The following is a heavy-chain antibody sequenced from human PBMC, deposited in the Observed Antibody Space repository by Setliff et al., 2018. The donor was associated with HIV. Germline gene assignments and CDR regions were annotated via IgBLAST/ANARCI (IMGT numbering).Heavy chain of an antibody. J-gene: IGHJ4*02. Sequence: GGSLRLSCAASGFTFNNFGMHWVRQAPGLGLEWVAFIWSDGSKIFYADSVKGRFTISRDNSKNTLYLQMNSLRAEDTAVYYCAREGYYGSGSLDYWGQGTLVTVSS. D-gene: IGHD3-10*01. V-gene: IGHV3-30*02. CDR2: IWSDGSKI. CDR3: AREGYYGSGSLDY. CDR1: GFTFNNFG.